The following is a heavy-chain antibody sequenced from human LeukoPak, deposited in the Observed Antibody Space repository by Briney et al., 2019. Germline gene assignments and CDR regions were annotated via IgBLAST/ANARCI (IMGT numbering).Heavy chain of an antibody. J-gene: IGHJ4*02. CDR2: TYPGDSDT. CDR3: ARLIRWDRYDTSGFDY. V-gene: IGHV5-51*01. CDR1: GYSFTNYW. D-gene: IGHD3-22*01. Sequence: PGESLKISCKGSGYSFTNYWIGWVRQMPGKGLEWMGITYPGDSDTRYSPSFQAQVTISADKSISTAYLQWSSLKASDTAMYHCARLIRWDRYDTSGFDYWGQGTLSPSPQ.